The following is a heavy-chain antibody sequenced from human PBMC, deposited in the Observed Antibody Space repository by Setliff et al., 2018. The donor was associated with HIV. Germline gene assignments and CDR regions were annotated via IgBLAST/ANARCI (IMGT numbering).Heavy chain of an antibody. CDR1: GFTFSNFA. J-gene: IGHJ5*02. D-gene: IGHD3-10*01. CDR3: ARFPVFKWFGERQGWFDL. V-gene: IGHV3-23*01. CDR2: ISGDGGRT. Sequence: PGGSLRLSCAASGFTFSNFAMSWVRQAPGKGLEWVSAISGDGGRTYFAGPVEGRFSTSRDNSKHTLNLEMNSLRVDDTAVYYCARFPVFKWFGERQGWFDLWGQGTLVTVSS.